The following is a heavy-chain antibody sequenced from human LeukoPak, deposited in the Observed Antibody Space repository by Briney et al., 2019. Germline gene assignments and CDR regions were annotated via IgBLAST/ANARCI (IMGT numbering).Heavy chain of an antibody. CDR2: ISSSSSYI. CDR1: GFTFSSYS. D-gene: IGHD6-19*01. Sequence: GGSLRLSCAASGFTFSSYSMNWVRQAPGKGLEWVSSISSSSSYIYYADSVKGRFTISRDNAKNSLYLQMNSLRAEDTALYYCAKDIGSGWSFDYWGQGTLVTVSS. J-gene: IGHJ4*02. V-gene: IGHV3-21*04. CDR3: AKDIGSGWSFDY.